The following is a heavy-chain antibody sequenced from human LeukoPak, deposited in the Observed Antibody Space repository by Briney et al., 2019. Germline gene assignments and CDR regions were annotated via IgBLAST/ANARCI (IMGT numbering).Heavy chain of an antibody. CDR2: ISSSSSYI. CDR1: GFTFGKYW. J-gene: IGHJ6*02. CDR3: ARDRSGTAAYYYGMDV. V-gene: IGHV3-21*01. D-gene: IGHD1-7*01. Sequence: GGSLRLSCVASGFTFGKYWMSWVRQAPGKGLEWVSSISSSSSYIYYADSVKGRFTISRDNAKNSLYPQMNSLRAEDTAVYYCARDRSGTAAYYYGMDVWGQGTTVTVSS.